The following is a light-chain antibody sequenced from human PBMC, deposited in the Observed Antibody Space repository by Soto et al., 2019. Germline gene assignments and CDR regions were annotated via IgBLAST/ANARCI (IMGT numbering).Light chain of an antibody. V-gene: IGLV1-44*01. Sequence: QSVLTQPPSASGTPGQRVSISCSGSSSNIGGNTVNWYQQLPGTAPKLLIHSNNLRPSGVPDRFSGSKSGTSASLAISGLQSEDEADYYCAAWDDILNGWVFGGGTQLTVL. CDR3: AAWDDILNGWV. CDR1: SSNIGGNT. CDR2: SNN. J-gene: IGLJ3*02.